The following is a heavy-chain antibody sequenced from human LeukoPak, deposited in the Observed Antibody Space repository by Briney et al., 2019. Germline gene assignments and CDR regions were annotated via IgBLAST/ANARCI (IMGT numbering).Heavy chain of an antibody. CDR3: ARDFISLLVPAAIQLFEDY. Sequence: GGSLRLSCAASGFTFSTHRMDWVRQAPGKGLDWVSSFSSGGSYIYYADSVKGRFTISRDNARNSLYLQMNSLRAEDTAMYYCARDFISLLVPAAIQLFEDYWGQGTLVTVSS. CDR2: FSSGGSYI. V-gene: IGHV3-21*01. CDR1: GFTFSTHR. D-gene: IGHD2-2*02. J-gene: IGHJ4*02.